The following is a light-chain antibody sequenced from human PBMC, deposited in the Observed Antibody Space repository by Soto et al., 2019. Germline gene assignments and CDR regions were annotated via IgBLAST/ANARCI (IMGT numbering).Light chain of an antibody. CDR2: GAS. J-gene: IGKJ5*01. CDR1: QSVSSSY. V-gene: IGKV3D-20*02. CDR3: QQRSNWPIT. Sequence: EIVMTQSPGTLSFSPGERATLTCXASQSVSSSYLAWFQQKPGQAPRLLIYGASSRATGIPARFSGSGSGTDFTLTISSLEPEDFAVYYCQQRSNWPITLGQGTRLEIK.